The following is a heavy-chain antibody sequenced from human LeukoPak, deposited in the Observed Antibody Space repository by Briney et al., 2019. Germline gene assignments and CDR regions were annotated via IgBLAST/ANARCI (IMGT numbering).Heavy chain of an antibody. Sequence: GGSLRLSCAASGFTFSSYSMNWVRRAPGKGLKWVSTINDNGAGTYYADSVKGRSTISRDNSYNTVSLQMNSLRDEDTGVYYCAKGLRTGVGPYMGYHYYMDVWGKGATVTVSS. J-gene: IGHJ6*03. CDR1: GFTFSSYS. CDR2: INDNGAGT. V-gene: IGHV3-23*01. CDR3: AKGLRTGVGPYMGYHYYMDV. D-gene: IGHD3-16*01.